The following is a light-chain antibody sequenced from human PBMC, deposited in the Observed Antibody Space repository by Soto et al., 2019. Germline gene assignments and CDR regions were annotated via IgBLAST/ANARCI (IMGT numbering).Light chain of an antibody. Sequence: QSALTQPASVSGSPGQSITISCAGTSSDVGSSNVVSWYQHHPGEAPKLIMYEDSKRPSGVSNRFSGSKSGNTAALTISGLQAEDEAEYYCCSCAGTRVFGGGTKVTVL. CDR3: CSCAGTRV. CDR2: EDS. J-gene: IGLJ2*01. CDR1: SSDVGSSNV. V-gene: IGLV2-23*01.